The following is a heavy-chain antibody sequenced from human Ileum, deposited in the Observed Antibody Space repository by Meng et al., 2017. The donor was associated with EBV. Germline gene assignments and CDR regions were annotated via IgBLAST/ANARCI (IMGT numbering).Heavy chain of an antibody. D-gene: IGHD3-10*01. V-gene: IGHV4-39*07. Sequence: QLQESGPGLVKPSGPLSLTCTVSGGSISSGSYYWGWIRQPPGKGLEWIGSIYYSGSTYYNPSLKSRVTISVDTSKNQFSLKLSSVTAADTAVYYCARDRSGSYYSPTFDYWGQGTLVTVSS. CDR1: GGSISSGSYY. J-gene: IGHJ4*02. CDR3: ARDRSGSYYSPTFDY. CDR2: IYYSGST.